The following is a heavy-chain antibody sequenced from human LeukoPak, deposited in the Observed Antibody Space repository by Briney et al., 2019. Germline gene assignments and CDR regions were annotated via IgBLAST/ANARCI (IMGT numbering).Heavy chain of an antibody. D-gene: IGHD2/OR15-2a*01. J-gene: IGHJ4*02. CDR2: IYPGDSDT. CDR1: GYTFSNYW. CDR3: ARLSSSLGPFDH. Sequence: GESLKISCKVSGYTFSNYWIGWVRQMPGNGLELMGIIYPGDSDTRNSPSFQGQVTISADKSINTAYVQWSRLEASDTAMYYCARLSSSLGPFDHWGQGTLVTVSS. V-gene: IGHV5-51*01.